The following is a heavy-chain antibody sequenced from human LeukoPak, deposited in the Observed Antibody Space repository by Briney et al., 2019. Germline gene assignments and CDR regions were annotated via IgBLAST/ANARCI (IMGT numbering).Heavy chain of an antibody. CDR1: GFTFSSCA. J-gene: IGHJ4*02. D-gene: IGHD2-2*01. CDR3: AKEGTYCSSTSCYAYVEY. Sequence: GGSLRLSCAASGFTFSSCAMSWVRQAPGKGLEWVSAISGSGGSTYYADSVKGRFTISRDNSKNTLFLQMNSLRAEDTAVYYCAKEGTYCSSTSCYAYVEYWGQGTLVTVSS. V-gene: IGHV3-23*01. CDR2: ISGSGGST.